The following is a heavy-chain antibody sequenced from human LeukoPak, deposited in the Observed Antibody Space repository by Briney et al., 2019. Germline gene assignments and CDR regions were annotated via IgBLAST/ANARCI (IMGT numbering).Heavy chain of an antibody. CDR2: FDPEDGET. V-gene: IGHV1-24*01. CDR3: ARHAVPTYYDFWSGYDPPMAYYFDY. Sequence: ASVKVSCKVSGYTLTELSMHWVRQAPGKGLEWMGGFDPEDGETIYAQKFQGRVTMTEDTSTDTAYMELNSLRAEDTAVYYCARHAVPTYYDFWSGYDPPMAYYFDYWGQGTLVTVSS. J-gene: IGHJ4*02. CDR1: GYTLTELS. D-gene: IGHD3-3*01.